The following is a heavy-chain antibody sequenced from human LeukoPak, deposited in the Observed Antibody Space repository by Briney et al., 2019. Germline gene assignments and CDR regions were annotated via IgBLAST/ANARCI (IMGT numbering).Heavy chain of an antibody. Sequence: LETLSLTCTLSGDSIRYYYWSWLRQRPGKGLERIGYIYYSGSTYYNPSLKIRVTISVDTSQNQFSLRLSSMTAADTAVYYCARHARDTSDYYDFWGQGTLVTVSS. CDR2: IYYSGST. CDR3: ARHARDTSDYYDF. J-gene: IGHJ4*02. V-gene: IGHV4-59*08. CDR1: GDSIRYYY. D-gene: IGHD3-22*01.